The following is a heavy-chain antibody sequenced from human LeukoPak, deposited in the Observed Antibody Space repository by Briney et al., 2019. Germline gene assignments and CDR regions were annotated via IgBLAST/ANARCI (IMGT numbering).Heavy chain of an antibody. V-gene: IGHV3-7*01. CDR2: IKQDGSEK. D-gene: IGHD5-18*01. CDR3: ARDRRAAMDDY. Sequence: GGSLRLSCAASGFTFSSYAMHWVRQAPGKGLEGVANIKQDGSEKYYVDSVKGRFTISRDNAKNSLYLQMNSLRAEDTAVYYCARDRRAAMDDYWGQGTLVTVSS. J-gene: IGHJ4*02. CDR1: GFTFSSYA.